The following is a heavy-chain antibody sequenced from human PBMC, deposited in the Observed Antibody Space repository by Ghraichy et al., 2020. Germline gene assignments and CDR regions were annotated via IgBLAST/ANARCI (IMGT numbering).Heavy chain of an antibody. J-gene: IGHJ2*01. CDR3: ARARYYDSSGYPYWYFDL. CDR2: IYYSGST. Sequence: SETLSLTCTVSGGSISSYYWSWIRQPPGKGLEWIGYIYYSGSTNYNPSLKSRVTISVDTSKNQFSLKLSSVTAADTAVYYCARARYYDSSGYPYWYFDLWGRGTLVTVSS. D-gene: IGHD3-22*01. CDR1: GGSISSYY. V-gene: IGHV4-59*01.